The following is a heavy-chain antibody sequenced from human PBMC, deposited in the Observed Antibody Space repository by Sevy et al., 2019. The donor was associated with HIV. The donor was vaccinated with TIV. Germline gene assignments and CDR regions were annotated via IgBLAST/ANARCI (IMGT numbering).Heavy chain of an antibody. CDR3: ARAPGILGPGEYFLH. Sequence: ASVKVSCEASGYTFTVYYLHWVRQAPGQELEWMGWFNPNSGDTNYALKFQGRVTMTSDTSIGTAYMELSRLKSDDTAVYYCARAPGILGPGEYFLHWGHGTLVTVSS. CDR2: FNPNSGDT. J-gene: IGHJ1*01. V-gene: IGHV1-2*02. D-gene: IGHD3-3*01. CDR1: GYTFTVYY.